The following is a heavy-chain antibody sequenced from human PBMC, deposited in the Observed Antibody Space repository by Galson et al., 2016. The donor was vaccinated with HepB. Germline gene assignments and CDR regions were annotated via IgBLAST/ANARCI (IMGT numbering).Heavy chain of an antibody. CDR3: AKDIWLRGVTPFDY. CDR2: ISGSGDST. D-gene: IGHD3-10*01. V-gene: IGHV3-23*01. J-gene: IGHJ4*02. CDR1: GFTFSSYA. Sequence: SLRLSCAASGFTFSSYALSWVRQAPGKGLEWVSGISGSGDSTYYADSVKGRFTISRDNSKNPLYLQVNSLRAEDTALYYCAKDIWLRGVTPFDYWGQGTLVTVSS.